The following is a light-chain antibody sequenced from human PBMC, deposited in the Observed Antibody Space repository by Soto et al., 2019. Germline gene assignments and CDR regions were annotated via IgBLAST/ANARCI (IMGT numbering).Light chain of an antibody. Sequence: SYELTQPLSVSVALGQTARITCGGNNIGSKNVHWYQQKPGQAPVLVIYRDSNRPSRIPERFADSNSGNTATLAISSARGGDEDDYYCQVWDSSTGVVFGGGTKLTVL. J-gene: IGLJ2*01. V-gene: IGLV3-9*01. CDR3: QVWDSSTGVV. CDR1: NIGSKN. CDR2: RDS.